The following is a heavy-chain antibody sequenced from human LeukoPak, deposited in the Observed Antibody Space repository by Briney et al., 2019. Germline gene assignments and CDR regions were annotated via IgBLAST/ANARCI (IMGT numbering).Heavy chain of an antibody. V-gene: IGHV3-30*02. D-gene: IGHD2-2*01. J-gene: IGHJ4*02. CDR1: GFTFSSYG. CDR2: IRYDGSNK. Sequence: GGSLRLSCAASGFTFSSYGMHWVRQAPGKGLEWVAFIRYDGSNKYYADSVKGRFTISRDNSKNTLYLQMNSLRAEDTAVYYCAKALVGYCSSTSCQAPLDFWGQGTLVTVSS. CDR3: AKALVGYCSSTSCQAPLDF.